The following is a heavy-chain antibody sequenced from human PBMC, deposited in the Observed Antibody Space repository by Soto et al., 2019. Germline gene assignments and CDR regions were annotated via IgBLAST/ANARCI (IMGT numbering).Heavy chain of an antibody. CDR3: AGDDDYGHKGLEY. Sequence: QVQLVESGGGVVQPGGSLRLSCAASGFTFGRHGMHWVRQAPGKGLEWVAVIGSDGRRDSYADSVKGRFTISRDNGQNTLYLQMNSLRAEDTAVYYCAGDDDYGHKGLEYWGQGTLVTVSS. D-gene: IGHD4-17*01. CDR1: GFTFGRHG. CDR2: IGSDGRRD. V-gene: IGHV3-33*01. J-gene: IGHJ4*02.